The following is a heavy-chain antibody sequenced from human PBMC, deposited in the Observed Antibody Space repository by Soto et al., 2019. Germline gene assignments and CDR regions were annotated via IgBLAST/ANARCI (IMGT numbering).Heavy chain of an antibody. J-gene: IGHJ4*02. CDR1: GFSLSTSGVG. V-gene: IGHV2-5*02. Sequence: SGPTLVNPTQTLTLTCTFSGFSLSTSGVGVGWIRQPPGKALEWLALIYWDDDKRYSPSLKSRLTITKDTSKNQVVLTMTNMDPVDTATYYCAHRRVTHSCSGGSCYSLATFDYWGQGTLVTVSS. CDR3: AHRRVTHSCSGGSCYSLATFDY. CDR2: IYWDDDK. D-gene: IGHD2-15*01.